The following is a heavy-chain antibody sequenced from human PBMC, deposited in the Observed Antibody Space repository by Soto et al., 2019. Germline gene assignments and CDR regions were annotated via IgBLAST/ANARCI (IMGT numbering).Heavy chain of an antibody. CDR1: GFTFSSYG. CDR2: ISYDGSNK. J-gene: IGHJ4*02. Sequence: QVQLVESGGGVVQPGRSLRLSCAASGFTFSSYGMHWVRQAPGKGLEWVAVISYDGSNKYYADSVKGRFTISRDNSKNTLYLKMNSLRAEDTAVYYCARDRFSTSQLDYWGQGTLVTVSS. CDR3: ARDRFSTSQLDY. D-gene: IGHD2-2*01. V-gene: IGHV3-30*03.